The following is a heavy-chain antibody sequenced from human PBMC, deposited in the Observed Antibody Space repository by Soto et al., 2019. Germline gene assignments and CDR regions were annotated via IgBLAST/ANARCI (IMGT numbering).Heavy chain of an antibody. V-gene: IGHV3-74*01. CDR1: GFTFSSYW. D-gene: IGHD6-19*01. CDR2: INSDGSST. J-gene: IGHJ4*02. Sequence: SGGSLRLSCAASGFTFSSYWMHWVRQAPGKGLVWVSRINSDGSSTSYADSVKGRFTISRDNAKNTLYLQMNSLRAEDTAVYYCARGPRSSGWYYFDYWGQGTLVTVSS. CDR3: ARGPRSSGWYYFDY.